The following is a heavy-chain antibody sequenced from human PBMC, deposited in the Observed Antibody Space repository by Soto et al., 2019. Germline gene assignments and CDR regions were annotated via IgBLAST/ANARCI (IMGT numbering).Heavy chain of an antibody. CDR3: ARERARITGTSGHAFDI. J-gene: IGHJ3*02. V-gene: IGHV4-31*03. D-gene: IGHD1-20*01. Sequence: PSETLSLTCTVSGGSISSGGYYWSWIRQHPGKGLEWIGYIYYSGSTYYNPSLKSRVTISVDTSKNQFSLKLSSVTAADTAVYYCARERARITGTSGHAFDIWGQGTMVTV. CDR2: IYYSGST. CDR1: GGSISSGGYY.